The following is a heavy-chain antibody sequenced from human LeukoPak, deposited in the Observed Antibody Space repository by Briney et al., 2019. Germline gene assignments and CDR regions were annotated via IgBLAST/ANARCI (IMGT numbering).Heavy chain of an antibody. D-gene: IGHD6-19*01. CDR3: AREQWLGDYYYYYGMDV. CDR2: ISAYNGHT. CDR1: GYTFTSYG. J-gene: IGHJ6*02. V-gene: IGHV1-18*01. Sequence: ASVKVSCKASGYTFTSYGISWVRQAPGQGLEWMGWISAYNGHTNYAQKLQGRVTMTTDTSTSTAYMELRSLRSDDTAVYYCAREQWLGDYYYYYGMDVWGQGTTVTVSS.